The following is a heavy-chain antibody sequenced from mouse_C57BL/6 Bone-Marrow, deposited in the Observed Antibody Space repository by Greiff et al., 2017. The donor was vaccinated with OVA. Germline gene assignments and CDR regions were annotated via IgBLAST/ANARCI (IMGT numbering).Heavy chain of an antibody. CDR3: TTGGLYYFDY. V-gene: IGHV14-1*01. J-gene: IGHJ2*01. CDR2: IAPEDGDT. CDR1: GFNIKDYY. Sequence: VQLQQSGAELVRPGASVKLSCTASGFNIKDYYMHWVKQRPEQGLEWIGRIAPEDGDTEYAPKFQGKATMTADTSSNTAYLQLSILTPEDTAVYYCTTGGLYYFDYWGQGTTLTVSS.